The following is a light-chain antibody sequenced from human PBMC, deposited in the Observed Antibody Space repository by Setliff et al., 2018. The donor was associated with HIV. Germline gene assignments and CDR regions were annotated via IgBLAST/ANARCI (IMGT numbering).Light chain of an antibody. Sequence: QSALTQPASVSGSPGQSITISCIGTSSDVGGYNSVSWYQQHPGKAPKLMIYEVSNRPSGVSNRFSGSKSGNTASLTISGLQAEDEADYYCSSYTSSNTLVFGTGTRSPS. CDR2: EVS. CDR3: SSYTSSNTLV. J-gene: IGLJ1*01. CDR1: SSDVGGYNS. V-gene: IGLV2-14*01.